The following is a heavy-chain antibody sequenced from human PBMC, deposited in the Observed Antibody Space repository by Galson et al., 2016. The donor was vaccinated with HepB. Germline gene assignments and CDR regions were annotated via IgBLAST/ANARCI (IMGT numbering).Heavy chain of an antibody. V-gene: IGHV4-30-2*01. CDR2: TFHTGNS. D-gene: IGHD3-16*02. CDR3: ARLMSEVLRGLVVLQVFDP. J-gene: IGHJ5*02. CDR1: GVSIISGGYS. Sequence: TLSLTCTVSGVSIISGGYSWSWIRQPPGKGLEWIGSTFHTGNSYDNPSLRSRVTLAVERSENTVSLRLSSVPAADTAVYYFARLMSEVLRGLVVLQVFDPWGQGPLVIVSS.